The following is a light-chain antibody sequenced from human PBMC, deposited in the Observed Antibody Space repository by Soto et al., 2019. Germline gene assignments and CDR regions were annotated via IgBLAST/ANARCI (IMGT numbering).Light chain of an antibody. J-gene: IGLJ3*02. V-gene: IGLV2-14*01. Sequence: QSALTQPASVSGSPGQSITISCTGTSSDVGGYNYVSWYQQHPGKAPKLMIYEVSNRPSGVSNPFSSSKSGNTASLTISGLQAEDEADYYCSSYTRSTWVFGGGTKLTVL. CDR1: SSDVGGYNY. CDR3: SSYTRSTWV. CDR2: EVS.